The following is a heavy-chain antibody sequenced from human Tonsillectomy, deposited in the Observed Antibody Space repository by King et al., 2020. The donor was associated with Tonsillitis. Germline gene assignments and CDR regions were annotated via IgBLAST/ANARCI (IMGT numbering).Heavy chain of an antibody. CDR1: GFTFSSYW. D-gene: IGHD4-17*01. CDR2: IKQDGSEK. CDR3: AGGSTTVTARGYFDL. V-gene: IGHV3-7*01. Sequence: VQLVESGGGLVQPGGSLRLSCAASGFTFSSYWMSWVRQAPGKGLEWVANIKQDGSEKYYVDSGKGRFTISRDNAKNSLYLQMNSLRAEDTAVYYCAGGSTTVTARGYFDLWGRGTLVTVSS. J-gene: IGHJ2*01.